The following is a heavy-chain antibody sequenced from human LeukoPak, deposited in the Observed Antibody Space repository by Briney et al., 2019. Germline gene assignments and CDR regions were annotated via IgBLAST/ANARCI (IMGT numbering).Heavy chain of an antibody. V-gene: IGHV3-21*01. D-gene: IGHD6-19*01. Sequence: PGGSLRLSCAASGFTFSSYSMNWVRQAPGKGLEWVSSISSSSNYIYYADSLKGRFTISRDNAKNSLYLQMNSLRAEDTAVYYCARDLSYSSGEGYWGQGTLVTVSS. CDR1: GFTFSSYS. J-gene: IGHJ4*02. CDR3: ARDLSYSSGEGY. CDR2: ISSSSNYI.